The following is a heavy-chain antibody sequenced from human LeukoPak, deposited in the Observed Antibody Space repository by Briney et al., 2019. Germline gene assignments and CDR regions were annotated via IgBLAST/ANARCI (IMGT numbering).Heavy chain of an antibody. CDR3: ARDDRRASIVVVPAAPDY. V-gene: IGHV3-64D*06. Sequence: PGGSLRLSCSASGFTFSNYAMNWVRQAPGKGLEYVSAISTNGGSTYYADSVKGRFTISRDNSKNTLYLQMSSLRAEDTAVYYCARDDRRASIVVVPAAPDYWGQGTLVTVSS. D-gene: IGHD2-2*01. CDR2: ISTNGGST. J-gene: IGHJ4*02. CDR1: GFTFSNYA.